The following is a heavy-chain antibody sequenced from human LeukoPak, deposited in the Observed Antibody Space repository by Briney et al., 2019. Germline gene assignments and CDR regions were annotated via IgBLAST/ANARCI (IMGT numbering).Heavy chain of an antibody. J-gene: IGHJ4*02. CDR2: IYHSGST. CDR3: ARVPHAVTTPEVLLYHFDY. V-gene: IGHV4-59*08. Sequence: SETLSLTCTVGGSMYNYYWSWIRQPPGKGLEWIGSIYHSGSTYYHPSLKSRVTISVDTSKNQFSLKVTSVTAADTAVYYCARVPHAVTTPEVLLYHFDYWGQGTLVTVSS. CDR1: GSMYNYY. D-gene: IGHD4-17*01.